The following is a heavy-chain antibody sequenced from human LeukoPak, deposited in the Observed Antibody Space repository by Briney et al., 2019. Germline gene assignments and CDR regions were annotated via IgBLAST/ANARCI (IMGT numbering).Heavy chain of an antibody. D-gene: IGHD2-15*01. CDR3: ARVNIVVVVAATIDP. Sequence: SETLSLTCTVSGVSISSGGYYWNWIRQHPGKGLEWIGYIYYSGSTYYNPSLKSRVTISVDTSKNQFSLKLSSVTAADTAVYDCARVNIVVVVAATIDPWGQGTLGTVSS. V-gene: IGHV4-31*03. CDR2: IYYSGST. J-gene: IGHJ5*02. CDR1: GVSISSGGYY.